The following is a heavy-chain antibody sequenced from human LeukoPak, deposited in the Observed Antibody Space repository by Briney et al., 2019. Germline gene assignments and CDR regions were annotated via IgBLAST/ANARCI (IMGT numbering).Heavy chain of an antibody. Sequence: PGGSLRLSCAPSGFTFRSYWMHWVRQAPGKGLVWVSRINSDGSSTSYADSVKGRFTISRDNAKSTLYLQMNSLRAEDTAVYHCARDRGGSAFDILGQGTMVTVSS. CDR2: INSDGSST. J-gene: IGHJ3*02. CDR1: GFTFRSYW. CDR3: ARDRGGSAFDI. D-gene: IGHD3-10*01. V-gene: IGHV3-74*01.